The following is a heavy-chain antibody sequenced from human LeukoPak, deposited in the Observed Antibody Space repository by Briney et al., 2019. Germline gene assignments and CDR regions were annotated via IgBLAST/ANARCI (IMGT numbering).Heavy chain of an antibody. CDR2: IYSSGST. V-gene: IGHV4-4*07. Sequence: SKTLSLTCTVSGGSISSYYWSWIRQPAGKGLVWIGRIYSSGSTNYNPSLKSRVTMPVDTSKNQFSLKLSSVTAADTAVYYCARGQYHLLYWYFDLWGRGTLVTVSS. CDR1: GGSISSYY. D-gene: IGHD2-2*01. J-gene: IGHJ2*01. CDR3: ARGQYHLLYWYFDL.